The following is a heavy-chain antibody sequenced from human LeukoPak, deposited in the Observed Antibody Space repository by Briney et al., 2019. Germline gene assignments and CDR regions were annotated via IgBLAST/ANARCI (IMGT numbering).Heavy chain of an antibody. CDR1: GYAFTSQD. V-gene: IGHV1-8*02. D-gene: IGHD2/OR15-2a*01. Sequence: ASVKASCKASGYAFTSQDINWVRQATGQGLEWMGFMNPNSGNTGSAQKFQGRVTITTDTSISTAYMELSGLTSEDTAVYYCARASFNYYYYMDVWGKGTTVTVSS. J-gene: IGHJ6*03. CDR2: MNPNSGNT. CDR3: ARASFNYYYYMDV.